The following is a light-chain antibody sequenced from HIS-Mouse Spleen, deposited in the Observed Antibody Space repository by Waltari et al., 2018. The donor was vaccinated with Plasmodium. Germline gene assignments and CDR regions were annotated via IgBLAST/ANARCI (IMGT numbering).Light chain of an antibody. V-gene: IGKV1-5*03. CDR1: QSISSW. CDR3: QQYNSYSWT. J-gene: IGKJ1*01. CDR2: KAS. Sequence: DIQMNQSPSTLSASVGDRVTITCRASQSISSWLAWYQQKAGKAPKLLIYKASSLESGVPSRFSGSGSGTEFTITISSLQPDDFATYYCQQYNSYSWTFGQGTKVEIK.